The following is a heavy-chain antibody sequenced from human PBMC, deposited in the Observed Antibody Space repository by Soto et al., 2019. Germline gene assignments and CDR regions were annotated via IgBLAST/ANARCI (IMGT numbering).Heavy chain of an antibody. J-gene: IGHJ6*02. Sequence: GASVEVSCKASGYTFTGNYMQWVRQAHKQGLEWMGWINPNSGGTNYAQKFQGWVTMTRDTSISTAYMELSRLRSDDTAVYYCARAVGYCSGGSCSPSYYYGMDVWGQGTTVTVSS. CDR3: ARAVGYCSGGSCSPSYYYGMDV. CDR1: GYTFTGNY. V-gene: IGHV1-2*04. CDR2: INPNSGGT. D-gene: IGHD2-15*01.